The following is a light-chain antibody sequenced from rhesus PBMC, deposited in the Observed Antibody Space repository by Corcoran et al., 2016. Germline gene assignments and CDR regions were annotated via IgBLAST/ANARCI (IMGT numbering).Light chain of an antibody. CDR3: LQYSSIPLT. CDR2: KAS. Sequence: DIQMTQSPSSLSASVGDTVTITCRASQSISSWLDWYQQKPGKALKLLIYKASSLQSGVPSRFSGSGAGTYFTLTISSLQPEDFATYYCLQYSSIPLTFGGGTKVEIK. J-gene: IGKJ4*01. CDR1: QSISSW. V-gene: IGKV1-22*01.